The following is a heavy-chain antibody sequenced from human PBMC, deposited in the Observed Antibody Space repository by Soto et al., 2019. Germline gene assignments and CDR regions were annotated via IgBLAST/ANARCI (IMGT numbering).Heavy chain of an antibody. CDR3: ARVAITMAGTSAFDP. Sequence: GRPLRVSRAASGFTFSHDCMNWTRQAPGKGLEWVSYISSSSYTKYADSVKGRFSISRDNAKNSLYLQMNSLRADDTAVYYCARVAITMAGTSAFDPCGQET. J-gene: IGHJ5*02. CDR2: ISSSSYT. D-gene: IGHD6-19*01. V-gene: IGHV3-11*05. CDR1: GFTFSHDC.